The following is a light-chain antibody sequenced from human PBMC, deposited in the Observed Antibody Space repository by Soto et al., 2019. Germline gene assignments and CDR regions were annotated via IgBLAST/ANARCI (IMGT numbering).Light chain of an antibody. Sequence: SYELTQPPSVSVAPGQTARITCGGNNIGSKSVHWYQQKPGQAPVLVVYDDSDRPSGTPERFSGSNSGNTATLTISRVEAGDEADYYCQVWDSSSDHLYVFGTGTKSPS. CDR3: QVWDSSSDHLYV. J-gene: IGLJ1*01. CDR1: NIGSKS. CDR2: DDS. V-gene: IGLV3-21*02.